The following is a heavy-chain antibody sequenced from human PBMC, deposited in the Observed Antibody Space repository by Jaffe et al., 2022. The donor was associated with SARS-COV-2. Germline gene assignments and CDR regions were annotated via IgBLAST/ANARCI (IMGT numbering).Heavy chain of an antibody. CDR2: INHSGST. Sequence: QVQLQQWGAGLLKPSETLSLTCAVYGGSFSGYYWSWIRQPPGKGLEWIGEINHSGSTNYNPSLKSRVTISVDTSKNQFSLKLSSVTAADTAVYYCATPNQGEGAFDIWGQGTMVTVSS. D-gene: IGHD2-2*01. CDR3: ATPNQGEGAFDI. J-gene: IGHJ3*02. V-gene: IGHV4-34*01. CDR1: GGSFSGYY.